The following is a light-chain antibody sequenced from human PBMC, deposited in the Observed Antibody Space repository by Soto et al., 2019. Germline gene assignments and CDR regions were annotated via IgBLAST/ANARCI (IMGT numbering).Light chain of an antibody. CDR3: CSYAGSSTRYV. V-gene: IGLV2-23*02. J-gene: IGLJ1*01. CDR2: EVS. Sequence: QSVLTQPASVSGSPRQSITISCTGNSSEVGSYNLVSWYQQHPGKAPKLMIYEVSKRPSGVSNRFSGSKSGNTASLTISGLQAEDEADYYCCSYAGSSTRYVFGTGTQLTVL. CDR1: SSEVGSYNL.